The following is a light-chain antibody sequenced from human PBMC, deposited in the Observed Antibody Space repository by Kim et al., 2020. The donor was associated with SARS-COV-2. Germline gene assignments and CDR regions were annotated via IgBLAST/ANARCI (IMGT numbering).Light chain of an antibody. J-gene: IGLJ3*02. V-gene: IGLV2-14*03. CDR2: DVT. CDR3: SSYTSSKTWV. Sequence: GQWFTISCTGSNSDIGGYNYVSWYQQHRGKAPKLIIYDVTKRPSGVSDRFSGSKSGNTASLIISGLQADDEADYYCSSYTSSKTWVFGGGTQLTVL. CDR1: NSDIGGYNY.